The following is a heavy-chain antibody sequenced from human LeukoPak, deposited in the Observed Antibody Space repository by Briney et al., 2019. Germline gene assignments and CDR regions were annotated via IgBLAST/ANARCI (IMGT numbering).Heavy chain of an antibody. CDR3: ARERITMLGGLTFPLFDY. V-gene: IGHV1-2*06. Sequence: GASVKVSCKASGYTFTDYYLHWVRQAPGQGHEWIGRINPNGGATNYAQKFQGRVTMARDTSISTAYMDLGRLRSDDTAVYYCARERITMLGGLTFPLFDYWGQGTLVTVSS. J-gene: IGHJ4*02. D-gene: IGHD3-10*01. CDR1: GYTFTDYY. CDR2: INPNGGAT.